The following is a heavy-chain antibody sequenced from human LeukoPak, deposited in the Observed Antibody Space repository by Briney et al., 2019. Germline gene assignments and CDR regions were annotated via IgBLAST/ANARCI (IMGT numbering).Heavy chain of an antibody. CDR3: ARGPVVAGIYFDY. V-gene: IGHV4-59*01. CDR2: IYYSGST. D-gene: IGHD2-21*01. CDR1: GGSISSYY. Sequence: SETLSLTCTVSGGSISSYYWSWIRQPPGKGLEWIGYIYYSGSTNYNPSLKSRVTISVDTSKNQFSLKLSSVTAADTAVYYCARGPVVAGIYFDYWGQGTLVTVSS. J-gene: IGHJ4*02.